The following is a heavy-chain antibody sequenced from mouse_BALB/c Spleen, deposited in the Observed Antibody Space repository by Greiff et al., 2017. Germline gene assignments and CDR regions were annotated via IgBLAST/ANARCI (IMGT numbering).Heavy chain of an antibody. CDR3: TRDPARGFAY. Sequence: EVKVVESGGGLVKPGGSLKLSCAASGFTFSSYTMSWVRQTPEKRLEWVATISSGGSYTYYPDGVKGRFTISRDNAKNTLYLQMSSLKSEDTAMYYRTRDPARGFAYWGQGTLVTVS. J-gene: IGHJ3*01. CDR1: GFTFSSYT. V-gene: IGHV5-6-4*01. CDR2: ISSGGSYT.